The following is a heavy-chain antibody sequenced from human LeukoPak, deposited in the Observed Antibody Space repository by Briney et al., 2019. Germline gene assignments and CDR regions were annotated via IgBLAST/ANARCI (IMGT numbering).Heavy chain of an antibody. D-gene: IGHD6-13*01. CDR1: GITFSSYG. CDR3: AKGGEVSSWYKRLKLYFDY. J-gene: IGHJ4*02. V-gene: IGHV3-30*18. CDR2: ISYDGSNK. Sequence: GGSLRLSCGASGITFSSYGMHWVRQAPGKGLEWVASISYDGSNKYYADSVKGRFTISRDNSKNTLFLQMNSLRAEDTAVYYCAKGGEVSSWYKRLKLYFDYWGQGTLVTVSS.